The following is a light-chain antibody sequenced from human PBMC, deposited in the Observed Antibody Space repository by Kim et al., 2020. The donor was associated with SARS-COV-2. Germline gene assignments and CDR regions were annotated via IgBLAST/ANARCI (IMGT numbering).Light chain of an antibody. CDR2: DAY. J-gene: IGKJ2*03. CDR3: QQYDNLPYS. CDR1: QDISNY. V-gene: IGKV1-33*01. Sequence: ACGGDRVTITCQASQDISNYLNWYQQKPGKAPKPLIYDAYNVETGVTSRFRGRGSGTDFTFHISSLQREDSATYYCQQYDNLPYSFGQGTKREI.